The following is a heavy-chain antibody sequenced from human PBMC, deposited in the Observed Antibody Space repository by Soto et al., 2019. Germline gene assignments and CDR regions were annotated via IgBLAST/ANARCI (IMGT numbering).Heavy chain of an antibody. D-gene: IGHD3-10*01. V-gene: IGHV1-8*01. CDR2: MNPNSGNT. Sequence: ASVKVSCKASGYTFTSYDINWVRQATGQGLEWMGWMNPNSGNTGYAQKFQGRVTMTRTTSISTAYMELSSLRSEDTAVYYCATRRHNYYGSGSYYYWGQGTLVTVSS. CDR3: ATRRHNYYGSGSYYY. J-gene: IGHJ4*02. CDR1: GYTFTSYD.